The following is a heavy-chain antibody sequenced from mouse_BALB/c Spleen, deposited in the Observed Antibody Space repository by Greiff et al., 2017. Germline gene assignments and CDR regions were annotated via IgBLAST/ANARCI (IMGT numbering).Heavy chain of an antibody. CDR2: INPSTGYT. CDR3: ARGKYRYSFDY. CDR1: GYTFTSYW. V-gene: IGHV1-7*01. D-gene: IGHD2-14*01. J-gene: IGHJ2*01. Sequence: QVQLKQSGADLAKPGASVKMSCTASGYTFTSYWMYWVNQRPGQGLEWIGYINPSTGYTEYNQKFKDKITLTADKSSSTAYMQLSSLTSEDSAVYYCARGKYRYSFDYWGQGTTLTVSS.